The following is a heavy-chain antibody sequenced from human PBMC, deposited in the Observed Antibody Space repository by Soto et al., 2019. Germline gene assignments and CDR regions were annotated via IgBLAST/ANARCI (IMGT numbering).Heavy chain of an antibody. CDR2: IIPILGIA. CDR1: GGTFSSYT. Sequence: QVQLVQSGAEVKKPGSSVKVSCKASGGTFSSYTISWVRQAPGQGLEWMGRIIPILGIANYAQKFQGRVTITADKSTSTAYMELSSLRSEDTAVYYCANVATIRNYYYYGMDVWGQGTTVTVSS. V-gene: IGHV1-69*02. D-gene: IGHD5-12*01. J-gene: IGHJ6*02. CDR3: ANVATIRNYYYYGMDV.